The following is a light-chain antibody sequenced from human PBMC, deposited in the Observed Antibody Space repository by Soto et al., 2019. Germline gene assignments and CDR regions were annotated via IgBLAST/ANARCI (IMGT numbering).Light chain of an antibody. CDR3: QEYNGNSGLT. CDR1: QNIRSW. V-gene: IGKV1-5*03. Sequence: DIQMTQSHSTLSASVGDRVTITYRANQNIRSWLAWYQQKTGKAPELLIYSASCLESGVPSRFSGSGSGTEFSLTISSLQPDDFATYYCQEYNGNSGLTFGGGTKVEIK. CDR2: SAS. J-gene: IGKJ4*01.